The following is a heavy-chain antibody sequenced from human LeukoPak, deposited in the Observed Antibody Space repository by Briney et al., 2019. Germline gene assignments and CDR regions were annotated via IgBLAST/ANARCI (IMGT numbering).Heavy chain of an antibody. CDR1: GGCISSSSYY. V-gene: IGHV4-39*07. CDR2: IYYSGST. CDR3: ARDPLLSYIVVVTASGAFDI. J-gene: IGHJ3*02. D-gene: IGHD2-21*02. Sequence: SETLSLTCTVSGGCISSSSYYWGWIRQPPGKGLEWIGSIYYSGSTYYNPSLKSRVTISVDTSKNQFSLKLSSVTAADTAVYYCARDPLLSYIVVVTASGAFDIWGQGTMVTVSS.